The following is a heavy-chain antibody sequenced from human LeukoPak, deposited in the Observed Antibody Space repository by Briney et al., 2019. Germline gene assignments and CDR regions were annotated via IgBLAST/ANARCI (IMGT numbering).Heavy chain of an antibody. J-gene: IGHJ3*02. CDR1: GGSINSYY. D-gene: IGHD2-15*01. CDR2: IYTNGYT. CDR3: ARGRTGGSLHDFDI. Sequence: PSETLSLTCTVSGGSINSYYWSWIRQSARKGLEWIGRIYTNGYTKYNPSLTSRVTMSVDTSKNQFSLNLNSVTAADTAVYYCARGRTGGSLHDFDIWGQGTMVTVSS. V-gene: IGHV4-4*07.